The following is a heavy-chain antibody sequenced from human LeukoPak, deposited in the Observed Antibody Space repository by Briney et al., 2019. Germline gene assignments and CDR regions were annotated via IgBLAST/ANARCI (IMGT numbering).Heavy chain of an antibody. Sequence: PGRSLRLSCAASGFTFSSYAMHWVRQAPGKGLEYVSAISSNGGSTYYANSVKGRFTISRDNSKNTLYLQMGSLRAEDMAVYYCARESYYDSSGFDDAFDIWGQGTMVTVSS. V-gene: IGHV3-64*01. J-gene: IGHJ3*02. CDR3: ARESYYDSSGFDDAFDI. CDR2: ISSNGGST. CDR1: GFTFSSYA. D-gene: IGHD3-22*01.